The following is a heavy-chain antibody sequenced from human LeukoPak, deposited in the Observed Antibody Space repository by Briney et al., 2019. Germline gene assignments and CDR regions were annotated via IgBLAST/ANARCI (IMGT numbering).Heavy chain of an antibody. CDR2: ISYDGSNE. CDR3: ARASGWSQPYYLDH. J-gene: IGHJ4*02. V-gene: IGHV3-30-3*01. Sequence: GRSLRLSCAASGFTFSGYAMHWVRQTPGKGLEWMAVISYDGSNEYYADSVKGRFTISRDNSKKTLYLQMNSLRAEDTAVYYCARASGWSQPYYLDHWGQGTLVTVSP. CDR1: GFTFSGYA. D-gene: IGHD6-19*01.